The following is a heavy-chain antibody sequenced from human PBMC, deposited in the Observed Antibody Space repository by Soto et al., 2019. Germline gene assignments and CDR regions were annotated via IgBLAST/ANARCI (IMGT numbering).Heavy chain of an antibody. CDR1: CGSFIGYY. J-gene: IGHJ5*02. CDR3: ARENRYYDFWSGYYSGWFDP. CDR2: INHSGST. Sequence: SETLSLTCAFYCGSFIGYYWSWIRQPPGKGLEWIGEINHSGSTNYNPSLKSRVTISVDTSKNQFSLKLSSVTAADTAVYYCARENRYYDFWSGYYSGWFDPWGQGTLVTVSS. D-gene: IGHD3-3*01. V-gene: IGHV4-34*01.